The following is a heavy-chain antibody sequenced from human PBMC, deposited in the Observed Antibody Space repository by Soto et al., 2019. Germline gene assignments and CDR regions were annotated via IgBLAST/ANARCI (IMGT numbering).Heavy chain of an antibody. V-gene: IGHV1-46*02. CDR3: ARDLWGSWTVDY. J-gene: IGHJ4*02. D-gene: IGHD3-16*01. CDR2: IHPSGDTK. Sequence: QVQLVQSGAEVKEPGASVKVSCKASGYTFQNYHMHWVRQAPGQGLEWMGIIHPSGDTKTYAQKFQGRLAMTWDTPTTTAYMELSSLTSEDTAVYFCARDLWGSWTVDYWGQGTLVTVSS. CDR1: GYTFQNYH.